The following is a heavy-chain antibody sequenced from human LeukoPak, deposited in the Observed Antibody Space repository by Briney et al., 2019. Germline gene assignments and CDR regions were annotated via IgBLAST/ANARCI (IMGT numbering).Heavy chain of an antibody. D-gene: IGHD3-3*01. CDR2: IYPDDSET. Sequence: GESLKISCQGSAFDFPNHWIAWVRQMPGRGLEWMGTIYPDDSETKYSSSFQGQVTISADKSISSAYLQWSSLRASDTAMYFCAGAQGDEWFSPAFDLWGQGTMVIVSS. CDR1: AFDFPNHW. V-gene: IGHV5-51*01. J-gene: IGHJ3*01. CDR3: AGAQGDEWFSPAFDL.